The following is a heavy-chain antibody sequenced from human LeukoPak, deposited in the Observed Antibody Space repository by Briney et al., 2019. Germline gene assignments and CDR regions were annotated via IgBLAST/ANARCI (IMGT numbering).Heavy chain of an antibody. V-gene: IGHV3-49*03. CDR2: IRSKAYGGTT. J-gene: IGHJ4*02. Sequence: SGGSLRLSCTASGFTFGDYAMSWFRQAPGKGLEWVGFIRSKAYGGTTEYAASVKGRFTVSRDDSKSIAYLQMNSLKTEDTAVYYCTRAVLLWFGEFDYWGQGTLVTVSS. CDR1: GFTFGDYA. D-gene: IGHD3-10*01. CDR3: TRAVLLWFGEFDY.